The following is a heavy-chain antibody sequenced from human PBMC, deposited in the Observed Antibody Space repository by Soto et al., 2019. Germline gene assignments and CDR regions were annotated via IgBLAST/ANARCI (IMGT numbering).Heavy chain of an antibody. CDR3: ARDCPDDSSGCSDY. V-gene: IGHV4-4*07. Sequence: PSETLSLTCTVSGGSISSYYWSWIRQPAGKGLEWIGRIYISGITNYNPSLRSRLTMSVDTSKNQFSLKLSSVTAADTAVYYCARDCPDDSSGCSDYWGQGTLVTVSS. J-gene: IGHJ4*02. CDR1: GGSISSYY. D-gene: IGHD3-22*01. CDR2: IYISGIT.